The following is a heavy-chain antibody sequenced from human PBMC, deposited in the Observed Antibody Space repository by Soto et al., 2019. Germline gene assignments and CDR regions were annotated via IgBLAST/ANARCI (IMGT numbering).Heavy chain of an antibody. CDR2: ISYDGSNK. CDR1: GFTFSSYA. CDR3: ARVRGSIAASNWFDP. J-gene: IGHJ5*02. V-gene: IGHV3-30-3*01. D-gene: IGHD6-6*01. Sequence: GGSLRLSCAASGFTFSSYAMHWVRQAPGKGLEWVAVISYDGSNKYYADSVKGRFTISRDNSKNTLYLQMNSLRAEDTAVYYCARVRGSIAASNWFDPWGQGTLVTVSS.